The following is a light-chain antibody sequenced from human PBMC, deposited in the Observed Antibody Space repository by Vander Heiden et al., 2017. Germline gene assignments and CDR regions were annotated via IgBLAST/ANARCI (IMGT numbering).Light chain of an antibody. Sequence: AVVTQAPSLPASPGGPVPLPRGSSSGASPSGHYPHWFQQKPGQAPRTLIYDISNRHSWTPARFSGSLRGGKAALTLAGAQPEDEADYYWRVSYSGVSLFGGGTKLTVL. CDR2: DIS. J-gene: IGLJ7*01. CDR3: RVSYSGVSL. V-gene: IGLV7-46*01. CDR1: SGASPSGHY.